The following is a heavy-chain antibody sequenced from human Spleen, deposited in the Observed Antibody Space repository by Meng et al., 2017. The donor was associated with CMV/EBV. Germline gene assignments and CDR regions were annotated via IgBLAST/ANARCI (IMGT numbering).Heavy chain of an antibody. J-gene: IGHJ4*02. CDR2: ISADNHNT. D-gene: IGHD3-3*01. Sequence: ASVKVSCKASGYTFTSYGITWVRQAPGQGLEWMGWISADNHNTHYAQSLQDRVTMTTDTSTSTAYMELRSLRSDDTAVYYCARDLIVSYDFWSARPQPAGYWGQGTLVTVSS. CDR1: GYTFTSYG. V-gene: IGHV1-18*01. CDR3: ARDLIVSYDFWSARPQPAGY.